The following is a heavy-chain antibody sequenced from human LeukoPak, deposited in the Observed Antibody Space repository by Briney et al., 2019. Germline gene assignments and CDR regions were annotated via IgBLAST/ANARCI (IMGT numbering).Heavy chain of an antibody. J-gene: IGHJ4*02. CDR3: TSPVLDYGDHYFFAS. D-gene: IGHD4-17*01. CDR1: GFTFSSYW. Sequence: GGSLRLSCAASGFTFSSYWMSWVRQAPGKGLEWVARIKQDGSVKYYVDSVKGRFAISRDNAQDSLYLQMNSLRVEDTAVYYCTSPVLDYGDHYFFASWGQGTLVTVSS. V-gene: IGHV3-7*01. CDR2: IKQDGSVK.